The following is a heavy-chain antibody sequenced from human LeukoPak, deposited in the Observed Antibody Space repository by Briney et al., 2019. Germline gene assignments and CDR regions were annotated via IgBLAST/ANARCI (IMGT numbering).Heavy chain of an antibody. V-gene: IGHV4-4*07. Sequence: RSSETLSLTCTVSGGSISNYYWSWIRQPAGRALEWIGRIYTNENTYYNPSLKSRVTISVDTSKKQFSLKLSSATAADTAVYYCARVLDLSKRGLDAFDIWGQGTMVTVSS. D-gene: IGHD3-16*01. CDR3: ARVLDLSKRGLDAFDI. CDR2: IYTNENT. CDR1: GGSISNYY. J-gene: IGHJ3*02.